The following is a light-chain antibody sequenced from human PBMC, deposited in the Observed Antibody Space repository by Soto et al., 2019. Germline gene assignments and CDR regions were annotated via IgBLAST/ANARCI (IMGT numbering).Light chain of an antibody. Sequence: QSALNQPSSVYGSPGQSITISCTGPSSDVGSYNLVSWYQQHPGKAPKLMIYEGSKRPSGVSNRFSGSKSGNTASLTISGLQAEDEADYYCCSYAGRSTYVFGTGTKVTVL. CDR3: CSYAGRSTYV. CDR2: EGS. V-gene: IGLV2-23*01. CDR1: SSDVGSYNL. J-gene: IGLJ1*01.